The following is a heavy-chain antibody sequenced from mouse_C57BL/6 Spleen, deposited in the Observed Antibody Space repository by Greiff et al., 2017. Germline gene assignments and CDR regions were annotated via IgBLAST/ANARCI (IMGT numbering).Heavy chain of an antibody. CDR2: IYPGDGDT. J-gene: IGHJ1*03. V-gene: IGHV1-82*01. D-gene: IGHD2-5*01. CDR3: ARSGGYSNWYFDV. CDR1: GYAFSSSW. Sequence: VQLQQSGPELVKPGASVKISCKASGYAFSSSWMNWVKQRPGKGLEWIGRIYPGDGDTNYNGKFKGKATLTADKSSSTAYMQLSSLTSEDSAVYFCARSGGYSNWYFDVWGTGTTVTVSS.